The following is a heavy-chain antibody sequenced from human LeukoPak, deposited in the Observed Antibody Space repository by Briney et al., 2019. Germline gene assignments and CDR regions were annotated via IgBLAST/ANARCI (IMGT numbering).Heavy chain of an antibody. Sequence: PSETLSLTCTVSGGSISSYYWRWLRQPPGKGLEWIGYIYYSGSTNYNPSLKSRVTISVDTSKNQFSLKLSSVTAADTAVYYCARSGSGGMDFFDYWGQGTLVTVSS. CDR1: GGSISSYY. D-gene: IGHD6-19*01. CDR2: IYYSGST. V-gene: IGHV4-59*01. CDR3: ARSGSGGMDFFDY. J-gene: IGHJ4*02.